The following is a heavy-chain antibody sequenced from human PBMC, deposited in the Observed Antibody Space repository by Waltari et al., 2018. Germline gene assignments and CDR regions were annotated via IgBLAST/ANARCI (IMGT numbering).Heavy chain of an antibody. V-gene: IGHV1-2*02. CDR3: AVTVEYSSPLDF. J-gene: IGHJ4*02. D-gene: IGHD6-6*01. CDR2: SNPNRGGT. Sequence: QVQLVQSGAEVKKPGASVKVSCKASGYTFTGYYMHWVRQAPGQGLEWRGWSNPNRGGTNYAQKFQGRVTMTRDTSISTAYMELSRLRSDDTVVYYCAVTVEYSSPLDFWGQGTLVTVSS. CDR1: GYTFTGYY.